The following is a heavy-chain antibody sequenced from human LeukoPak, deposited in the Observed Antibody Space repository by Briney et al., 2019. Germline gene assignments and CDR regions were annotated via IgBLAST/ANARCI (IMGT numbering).Heavy chain of an antibody. Sequence: GGSLRLSCVASGFTFSSYAMNWVRQAPGKGLEWVSGISGSGGTTYYADSVKGRFTISRDKSKNTLYSQMNSLRVEDTAVYYCAKDRATVTPKCFDYWGQGTLVTVSS. D-gene: IGHD4-17*01. CDR1: GFTFSSYA. CDR3: AKDRATVTPKCFDY. V-gene: IGHV3-23*01. J-gene: IGHJ4*02. CDR2: ISGSGGTT.